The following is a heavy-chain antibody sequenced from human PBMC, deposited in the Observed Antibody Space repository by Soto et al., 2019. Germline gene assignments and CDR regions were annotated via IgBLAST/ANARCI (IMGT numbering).Heavy chain of an antibody. J-gene: IGHJ4*02. D-gene: IGHD2-2*01. Sequence: PGGPLRLSCAASGFTFSSYAMSWVRQAPGKGLEWVSAISGSGGSTYYADSVKGRFTISRDNSKNTLYLQMNSPRAEDTAVYYCAXPSVNGVVVPAAVVPFDYWGQGTLVTVSS. V-gene: IGHV3-23*01. CDR1: GFTFSSYA. CDR3: AXPSVNGVVVPAAVVPFDY. CDR2: ISGSGGST.